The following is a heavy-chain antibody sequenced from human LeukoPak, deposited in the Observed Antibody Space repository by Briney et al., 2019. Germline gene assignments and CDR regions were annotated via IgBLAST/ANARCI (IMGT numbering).Heavy chain of an antibody. CDR2: INSNSGGV. Sequence: ASVKVSCKASGYTFTGYYMHWVRQAPGQGLEWMGWINSNSGGVHYAQNFQGRVTRPRDTSISTAYLYLTRLRYDDTAVYFCARYLAAPYDALDIWGQGTMVTVSS. CDR1: GYTFTGYY. CDR3: ARYLAAPYDALDI. D-gene: IGHD2-15*01. J-gene: IGHJ3*02. V-gene: IGHV1-2*02.